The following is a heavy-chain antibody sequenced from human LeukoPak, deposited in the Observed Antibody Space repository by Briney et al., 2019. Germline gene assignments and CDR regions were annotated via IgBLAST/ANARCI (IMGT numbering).Heavy chain of an antibody. CDR3: ARDFTVVRGVVSRPPFY. V-gene: IGHV1-18*01. CDR2: ISAYNGNT. J-gene: IGHJ4*02. Sequence: ASVKVSCKASGYTFTSYGISWVRQAPGQGLEWMGWISAYNGNTNYAQKLQGRVTMTTDTSTSTAYMELRSLRSDDTAVYYCARDFTVVRGVVSRPPFYWGQGTLVTVSS. D-gene: IGHD3-10*01. CDR1: GYTFTSYG.